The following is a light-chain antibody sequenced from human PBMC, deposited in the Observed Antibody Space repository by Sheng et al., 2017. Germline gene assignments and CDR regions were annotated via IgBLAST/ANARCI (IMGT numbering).Light chain of an antibody. J-gene: IGKJ4*01. V-gene: IGKV3-15*01. Sequence: VMTQSPAALSVSPGERVTLSCRASQNISNNLAWYQHKPGQAPRLLIYGAFTRATGIPARFSGSGSGTEFTLTISSLQSEDFAVYFCQQYDNWLTFGGGTKVEIK. CDR2: GAF. CDR1: QNISNN. CDR3: QQYDNWLT.